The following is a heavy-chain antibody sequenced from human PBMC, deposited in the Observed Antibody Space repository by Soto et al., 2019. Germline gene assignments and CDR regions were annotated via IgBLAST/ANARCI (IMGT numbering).Heavy chain of an antibody. CDR3: ARVGPPFDY. Sequence: ASVKVSCKASGGTFSSYTISWVRQAPGQGLEWMGRISANHGKTNYAQKLQGRVTMTTDTSTSTAYMELRSLRSDDTAVYYCARVGPPFDYWGQGTLVTVSS. J-gene: IGHJ4*02. CDR2: ISANHGKT. V-gene: IGHV1-18*01. CDR1: GGTFSSYT.